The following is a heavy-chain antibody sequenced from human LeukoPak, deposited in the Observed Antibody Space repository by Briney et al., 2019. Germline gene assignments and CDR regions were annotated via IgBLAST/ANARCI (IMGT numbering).Heavy chain of an antibody. CDR3: ARVRTYSYGSGSYYWDYYFDY. D-gene: IGHD3-10*01. Sequence: GASVKVSCKASGYTFTGYGISWVRQAPGQGLEWMGWISAYNGNTNYAQKLQGRVTMTTDTSTTTACMELRSLRSDDTAVYYCARVRTYSYGSGSYYWDYYFDYWGLGTLVTVSS. V-gene: IGHV1-18*01. J-gene: IGHJ4*02. CDR2: ISAYNGNT. CDR1: GYTFTGYG.